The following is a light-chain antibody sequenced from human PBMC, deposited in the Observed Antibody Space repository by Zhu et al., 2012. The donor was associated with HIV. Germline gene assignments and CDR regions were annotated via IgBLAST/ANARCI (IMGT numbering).Light chain of an antibody. Sequence: DIQMTQSPSSLSASVEDRVTITCRSSQTFSRYLNWFQQKAGKAPKVLIFAASTLQSGVPSRFSGSGSGTDFTLTISSLQPEDVGTYYCQQSFSTPYTFGQGTKVEIK. CDR3: QQSFSTPYT. V-gene: IGKV1-39*01. J-gene: IGKJ2*01. CDR2: AAS. CDR1: QTFSRY.